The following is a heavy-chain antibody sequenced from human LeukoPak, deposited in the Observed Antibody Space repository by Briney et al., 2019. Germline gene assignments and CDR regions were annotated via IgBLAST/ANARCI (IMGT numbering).Heavy chain of an antibody. D-gene: IGHD3-10*01. V-gene: IGHV4-61*02. CDR1: SGSINSGSYY. Sequence: SRTLSLTCTVSSGSINSGSYYWSWIRQPAGKGLEWIGRIYTSGRTTNYNPSLKSRVTIPVDTSKNQFSLKLSSVTAADTAVYYCARDVGGLDYWGQGTLVTVSS. J-gene: IGHJ4*02. CDR3: ARDVGGLDY. CDR2: IYTSGRTT.